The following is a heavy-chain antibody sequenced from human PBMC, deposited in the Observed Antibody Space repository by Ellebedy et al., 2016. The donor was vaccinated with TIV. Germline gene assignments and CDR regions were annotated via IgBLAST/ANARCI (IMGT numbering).Heavy chain of an antibody. CDR3: AREPALPRGRFDT. D-gene: IGHD1-14*01. CDR1: GGSLSTTRYY. J-gene: IGHJ5*02. V-gene: IGHV4-39*07. CDR2: IYYSGSA. Sequence: MPGGSLRLSCNVSGGSLSTTRYYWAWIRQPPGKGLEWIGSIYYSGSAYYNPSLKSRVTVSVDTSKNQFSLNLSSVTAADTAVYYCAREPALPRGRFDTWGQGTLVTVSS.